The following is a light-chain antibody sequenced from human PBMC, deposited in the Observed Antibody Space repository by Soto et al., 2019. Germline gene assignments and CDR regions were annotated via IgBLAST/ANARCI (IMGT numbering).Light chain of an antibody. V-gene: IGLV1-44*01. J-gene: IGLJ2*01. Sequence: QSALTQPPSASGTPEQRVTISCSGSSSNIGSNSVNWYQHLPGTAPKLLIYSDNQRPSGVPDRFSGSKSGTSASLAISGLQSEDEAEYYCAAWDDSLNALFGGGTKLTVL. CDR3: AAWDDSLNAL. CDR2: SDN. CDR1: SSNIGSNS.